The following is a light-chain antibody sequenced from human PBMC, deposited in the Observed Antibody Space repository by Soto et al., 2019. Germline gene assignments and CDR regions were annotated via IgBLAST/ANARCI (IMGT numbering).Light chain of an antibody. CDR3: NSYAGSNNFVV. V-gene: IGLV2-8*01. Sequence: QSALTQPPSASGSPGQSVTISRTGTSSDVGGYNFVSWFQQNPGKAPKLMIYEVNKRPSGVPDRFSGSKSGNTASLTVSGLRAEDEADYYCNSYAGSNNFVVFGGGTKLTVL. CDR1: SSDVGGYNF. J-gene: IGLJ2*01. CDR2: EVN.